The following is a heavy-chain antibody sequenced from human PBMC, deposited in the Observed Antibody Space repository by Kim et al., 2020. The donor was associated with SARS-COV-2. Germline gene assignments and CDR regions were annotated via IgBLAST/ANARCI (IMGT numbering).Heavy chain of an antibody. Sequence: SETLSLTCTVSGGSISSGGYYWSWIRQHPGKGLEWIGYIYYSGSTYYNPSLKSRVTISVDTSKNQFSLKLSSVTAADTAVYYCASGGNPDEGFDYWGQGTLVTVSS. CDR1: GGSISSGGYY. CDR2: IYYSGST. D-gene: IGHD2-15*01. CDR3: ASGGNPDEGFDY. V-gene: IGHV4-31*03. J-gene: IGHJ4*02.